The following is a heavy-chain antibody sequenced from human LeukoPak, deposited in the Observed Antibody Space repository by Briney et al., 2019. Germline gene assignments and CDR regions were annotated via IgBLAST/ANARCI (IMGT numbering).Heavy chain of an antibody. CDR3: ARESTWDAFDV. J-gene: IGHJ3*01. CDR2: ISISGNTI. Sequence: GGSLRLSCAASGFTFSTYEMNWVRQAPGKGLEGVSYISISGNTIDYAVSVKGRFTMSRDIAKNSLYLQMNSLGPEDTAVYYCARESTWDAFDVWGQGTMVTVSS. CDR1: GFTFSTYE. V-gene: IGHV3-48*03.